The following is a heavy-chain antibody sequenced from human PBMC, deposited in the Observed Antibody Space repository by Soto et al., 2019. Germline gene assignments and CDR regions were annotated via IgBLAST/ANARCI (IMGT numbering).Heavy chain of an antibody. CDR1: GFTFSSYG. J-gene: IGHJ4*02. Sequence: PGGSLRLSCAASGFTFSSYGMHWVRQAPGKGLEWVAVISYDGSNKYYADSVKGRFTISRDNSKNTLYLQMNSLRAEDTAVYYCAKGRVPWYVGGQGTRVTVSS. CDR2: ISYDGSNK. D-gene: IGHD3-16*01. CDR3: AKGRVPWYV. V-gene: IGHV3-30*18.